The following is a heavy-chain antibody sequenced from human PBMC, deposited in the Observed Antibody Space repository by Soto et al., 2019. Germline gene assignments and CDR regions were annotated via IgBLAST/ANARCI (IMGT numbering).Heavy chain of an antibody. J-gene: IGHJ4*02. D-gene: IGHD7-27*01. V-gene: IGHV4-59*12. CDR1: GGSISSYY. CDR3: ARGWGRIVDY. CDR2: IYYSGST. Sequence: SETLSLTCTVSGGSISSYYWSWIRQPPGKGLEWIGYIYYSGSTKYNPSLKSRVTISVDTSKNQFSLKLSSVTAADTAVYYCARGWGRIVDYWGQGTLVTVSS.